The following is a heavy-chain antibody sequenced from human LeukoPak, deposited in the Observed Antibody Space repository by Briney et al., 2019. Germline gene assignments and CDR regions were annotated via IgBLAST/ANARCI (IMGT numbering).Heavy chain of an antibody. V-gene: IGHV3-30-3*01. CDR3: ARPIPDYGDQRRRDTSFEY. Sequence: GGSLRLSCAASGFTFINYAFHWVRRAPGKGLEWVSVISYDGSNGYYADSVKGRFTISRDNSKNTVYLQMNSLRDEDTAVYYCARPIPDYGDQRRRDTSFEYWGQGTLVTVSS. CDR2: ISYDGSNG. D-gene: IGHD4-17*01. CDR1: GFTFINYA. J-gene: IGHJ4*02.